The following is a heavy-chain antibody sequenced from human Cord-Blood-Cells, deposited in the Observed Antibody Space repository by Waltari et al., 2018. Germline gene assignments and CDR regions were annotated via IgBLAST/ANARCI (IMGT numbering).Heavy chain of an antibody. Sequence: QLQLQESGPGLVKPSETLSLTCTVSGGSISSSSYYWGWIRQPPGKGLEWIGSIYYSVSTYYNPSLKSRVTISVDTSKNQFSLKLSSVTAADTAVYYCASTPRVFGVVYWFDPWGQGTLVTVSS. V-gene: IGHV4-39*01. CDR2: IYYSVST. D-gene: IGHD3-3*01. CDR1: GGSISSSSYY. CDR3: ASTPRVFGVVYWFDP. J-gene: IGHJ5*02.